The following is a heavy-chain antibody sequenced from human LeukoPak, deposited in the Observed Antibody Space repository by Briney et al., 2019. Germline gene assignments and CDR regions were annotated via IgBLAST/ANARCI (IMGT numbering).Heavy chain of an antibody. J-gene: IGHJ4*02. CDR2: ISAYNGNT. CDR3: ARGHGGAAAYLY. Sequence: ASVKVSCKSSGYTFTSYGISWVRQAPGQGLEWMGWISAYNGNTNYAHKLQGRVTMTTDTSTSTAYREVRSLRSDDTAVYYCARGHGGAAAYLYWGQGTLVTVSS. D-gene: IGHD6-13*01. CDR1: GYTFTSYG. V-gene: IGHV1-18*01.